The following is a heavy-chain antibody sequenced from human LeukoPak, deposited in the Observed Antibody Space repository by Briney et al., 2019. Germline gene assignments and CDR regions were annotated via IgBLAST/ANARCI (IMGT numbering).Heavy chain of an antibody. CDR1: GFTFSSYW. Sequence: GGSLRLSCAASGFTFSSYWMSWVRQAPGKGLEWVANIKQDGSEKYYVDSVKGRFTISRDNAKNSLYLRMNSLRAEDTAVHYCARLGPPYCTNGICYNRYSYYMDVWGKGTTVTVSS. CDR3: ARLGPPYCTNGICYNRYSYYMDV. J-gene: IGHJ6*03. V-gene: IGHV3-7*01. D-gene: IGHD2-8*01. CDR2: IKQDGSEK.